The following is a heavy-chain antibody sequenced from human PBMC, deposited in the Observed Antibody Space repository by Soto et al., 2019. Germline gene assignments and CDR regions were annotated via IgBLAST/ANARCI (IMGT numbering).Heavy chain of an antibody. CDR2: INPSGSI. D-gene: IGHD4-4*01. V-gene: IGHV4-34*01. CDR1: GGSFSGYH. J-gene: IGHJ4*02. CDR3: ATFVGATTVTRGSPRDY. Sequence: VQLQQWGAGLLKPSETLSLTCAVYGGSFSGYHWSWFRQPPGKGLEWIGEINPSGSINYNPSLKSRDTISVDTSKNQFSLKLSSVTAADTAVYYFATFVGATTVTRGSPRDYWGQGTLVTVSS.